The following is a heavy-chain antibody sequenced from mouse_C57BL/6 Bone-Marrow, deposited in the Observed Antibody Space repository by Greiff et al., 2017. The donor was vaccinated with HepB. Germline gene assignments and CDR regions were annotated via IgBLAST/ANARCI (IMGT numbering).Heavy chain of an antibody. D-gene: IGHD2-2*01. J-gene: IGHJ2*01. CDR3: TTGLRRRVDY. V-gene: IGHV14-4*01. CDR1: GFNIKDDY. Sequence: EVKLEESGAELVRPGASVKLSCTASGFNIKDDYMHWVKQRPEQGLEWIGWIDPENGDTEYASKFQGKATITADTSSNTAYLQLSSLTSEDTAVYYCTTGLRRRVDYWGQGTTLTVSS. CDR2: IDPENGDT.